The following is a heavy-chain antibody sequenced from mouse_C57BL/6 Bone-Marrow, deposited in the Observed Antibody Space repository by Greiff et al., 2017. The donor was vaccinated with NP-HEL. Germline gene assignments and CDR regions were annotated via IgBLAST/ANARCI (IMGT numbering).Heavy chain of an antibody. Sequence: QVQLKQSGAELARPGASVKLSCKASGYTFTSYGISWVKQRPGQGLEWIGEIYPRSGNTYYNEKFKGKATLTADKSSSTAYMELRSLTSEDSAVYFCARDHYYGSSPYYFDYWGQGTTLTVSS. CDR1: GYTFTSYG. CDR2: IYPRSGNT. CDR3: ARDHYYGSSPYYFDY. D-gene: IGHD1-1*01. J-gene: IGHJ2*01. V-gene: IGHV1-81*01.